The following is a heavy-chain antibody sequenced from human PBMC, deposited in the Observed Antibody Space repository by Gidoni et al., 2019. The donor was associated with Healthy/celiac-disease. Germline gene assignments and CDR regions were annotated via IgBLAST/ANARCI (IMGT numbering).Heavy chain of an antibody. V-gene: IGHV3-21*01. CDR2: ISSSSSYI. J-gene: IGHJ4*02. CDR1: GFTFSSYS. Sequence: EVQLVESGGGLVKPGGSVRLSCAASGFTFSSYSMNWVRQAPGKGLEWVSSISSSSSYIYYADSVKGRFTISRDNAKNSLYLQMNSLRAEDTAVYYCARDSRGGYYYDSSGSDYWGQGTLVTVSS. D-gene: IGHD3-22*01. CDR3: ARDSRGGYYYDSSGSDY.